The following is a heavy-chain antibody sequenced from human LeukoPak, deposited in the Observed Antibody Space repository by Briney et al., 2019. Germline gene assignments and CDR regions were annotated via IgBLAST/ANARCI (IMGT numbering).Heavy chain of an antibody. J-gene: IGHJ4*02. D-gene: IGHD6-13*01. CDR1: GGTFSSYA. CDR2: IIPIFGTT. Sequence: GASVKVSCKASGGTFSSYAISWVRQAPGQGLEWMGGIIPIFGTTNYAQKFQGRVTITADESTSTAYMELSSLRSEDTAVYYCARSKSSSWYLFDYWGQGTLVTVSS. CDR3: ARSKSSSWYLFDY. V-gene: IGHV1-69*01.